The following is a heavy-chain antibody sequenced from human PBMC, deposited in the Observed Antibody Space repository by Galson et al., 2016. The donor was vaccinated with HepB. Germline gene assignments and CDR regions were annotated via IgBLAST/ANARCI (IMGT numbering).Heavy chain of an antibody. D-gene: IGHD3-16*01. CDR2: ISGSGSDI. Sequence: SLRLSCAASGFTLSDFYMSWIRQAPGKGPEWVSYISGSGSDIYYSDSVKGRFTISRDNADKSLFLQMHSLGADDTAVYYCARAFGMAQSWGQVTLVTVSS. CDR3: ARAFGMAQS. CDR1: GFTLSDFY. J-gene: IGHJ4*02. V-gene: IGHV3-11*04.